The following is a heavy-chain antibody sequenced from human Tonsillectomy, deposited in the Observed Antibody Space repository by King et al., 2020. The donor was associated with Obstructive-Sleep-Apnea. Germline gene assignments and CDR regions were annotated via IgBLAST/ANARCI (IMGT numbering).Heavy chain of an antibody. D-gene: IGHD6-13*01. CDR2: ISGYNVDT. CDR3: ARYAYAAVGSTDYFDY. CDR1: GYTFTSYG. J-gene: IGHJ4*02. Sequence: QLVQSGVEVKKPGASVKVSCKASGYTFTSYGITLVRLAPGQGLEWMGWISGYNVDTKYAQKFQGRVTMTTDTSTNTAYMELRSLRSDDTAVYYCARYAYAAVGSTDYFDYWGQGTLVTVSS. V-gene: IGHV1-18*04.